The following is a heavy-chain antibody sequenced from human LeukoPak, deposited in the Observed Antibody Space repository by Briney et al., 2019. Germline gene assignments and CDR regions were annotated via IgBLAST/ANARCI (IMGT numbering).Heavy chain of an antibody. CDR1: GFSLSTSGVG. CDR3: AHSAWDTAMVN. CDR2: IYWNADK. Sequence: SGPTLVHPTQTLTLTCTFSGFSLSTSGVGVGWIRQPPGKALEWLALIYWNADKRYSPSRKSRLTITQDTSKNQVVLTMTNMDPVDTATYYCAHSAWDTAMVNWGQGTLVTVSS. J-gene: IGHJ4*02. D-gene: IGHD5-18*01. V-gene: IGHV2-5*01.